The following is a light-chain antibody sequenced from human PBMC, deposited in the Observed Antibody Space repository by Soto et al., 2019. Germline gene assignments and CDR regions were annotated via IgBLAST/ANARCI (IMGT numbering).Light chain of an antibody. CDR1: QDISNY. CDR3: QQYDNLPPFT. V-gene: IGKV1-33*01. J-gene: IGKJ3*01. CDR2: DAS. Sequence: DIQMTQSQSSLSASVGDRVTITCHASQDISNYLNWYQQKPGKAPKLLIYDASNLETGVQSRFSGSGSGTDFTFTISSLQPEDIATYYCQQYDNLPPFTFGPGTKVDIK.